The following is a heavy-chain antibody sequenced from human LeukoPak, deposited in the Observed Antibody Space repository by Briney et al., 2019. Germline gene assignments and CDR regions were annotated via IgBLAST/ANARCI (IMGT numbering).Heavy chain of an antibody. CDR2: IYYSGST. V-gene: IGHV4-59*12. CDR3: PRVPYDSSGYYPTGYFDY. J-gene: IGHJ4*02. CDR1: GGSISSYY. D-gene: IGHD3-22*01. Sequence: SETLSLTCTVSGGSISSYYWSWIRQPPGKGLEWIGYIYYSGSTNYNPSLKSRVTISVDTSKNQFSLKLSSVTAADTAVYYCPRVPYDSSGYYPTGYFDYWGQGTLVTVSS.